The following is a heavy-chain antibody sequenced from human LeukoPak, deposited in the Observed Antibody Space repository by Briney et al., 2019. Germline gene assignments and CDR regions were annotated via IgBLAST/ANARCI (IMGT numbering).Heavy chain of an antibody. V-gene: IGHV4-61*08. CDR1: GGSISTNDYY. CDR3: AGGGYCSISDCSAPLFDW. CDR2: IHSSGRR. D-gene: IGHD2-2*01. Sequence: SETLSLTCTVSGGSISTNDYYWNWVRQTPGKGLEWIGYIHSSGRRTYNPSLKGRATLSLDTSWSQFSLKLTSLTAADTAVYYCAGGGYCSISDCSAPLFDWWGQGILVTVSS. J-gene: IGHJ4*02.